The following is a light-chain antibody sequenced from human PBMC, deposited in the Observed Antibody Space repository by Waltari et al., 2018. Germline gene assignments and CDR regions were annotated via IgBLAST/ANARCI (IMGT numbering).Light chain of an antibody. CDR3: QQYNRWPPIT. CDR1: QSIYDN. Sequence: EVVMTQSPATLSVSPGERATLSCRASQSIYDNLAWYQHKHDQAPRLLIYGASTRATGIPARIRGSGSGTEFTLTISSLQSEDSAVYYCQQYNRWPPITFGQGTRLGVK. J-gene: IGKJ5*01. CDR2: GAS. V-gene: IGKV3-15*01.